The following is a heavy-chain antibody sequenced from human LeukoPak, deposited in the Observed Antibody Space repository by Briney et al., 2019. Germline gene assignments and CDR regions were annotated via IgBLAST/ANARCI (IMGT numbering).Heavy chain of an antibody. V-gene: IGHV1-24*01. CDR2: FTLEDGDT. Sequence: ASVKVSCKVSGYSLTELSMHWVRQAPGKGPEWMGGFTLEDGDTIYARKFQGRVTMTEDASTDTAYMDLSSLRSEDTAVYYCARDRSNSDYWGQGTLVTVSA. D-gene: IGHD4-11*01. CDR1: GYSLTELS. CDR3: ARDRSNSDY. J-gene: IGHJ4*02.